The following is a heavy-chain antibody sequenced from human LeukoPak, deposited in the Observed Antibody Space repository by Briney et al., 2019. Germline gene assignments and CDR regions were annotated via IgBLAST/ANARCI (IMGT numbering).Heavy chain of an antibody. J-gene: IGHJ4*02. Sequence: GGSLRLSCAASEFTLSSYWMSWVRQAPGKGLEWVANIKQDGGQIYYLESVKGRFTVSRDNAKNSLYLQMNSLRAEDTAVYYCTRVGYIDEGIDYWGQGTLVTVSS. CDR3: TRVGYIDEGIDY. CDR2: IKQDGGQI. CDR1: EFTLSSYW. V-gene: IGHV3-7*04. D-gene: IGHD5-24*01.